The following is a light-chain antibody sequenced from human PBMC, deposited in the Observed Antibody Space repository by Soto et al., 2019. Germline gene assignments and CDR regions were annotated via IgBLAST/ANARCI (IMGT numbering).Light chain of an antibody. Sequence: QSVLTQPPSVSGAPGQRVTISCTGSSSNIGAGYDVHWYQQLPGTAPKLLIYGNSNRPSGVPDRFSGPKSGTSASLAITGLQADDEADYYCQSYDSILSGSVVFGGGTKLTVL. J-gene: IGLJ2*01. CDR1: SSNIGAGYD. CDR2: GNS. V-gene: IGLV1-40*01. CDR3: QSYDSILSGSVV.